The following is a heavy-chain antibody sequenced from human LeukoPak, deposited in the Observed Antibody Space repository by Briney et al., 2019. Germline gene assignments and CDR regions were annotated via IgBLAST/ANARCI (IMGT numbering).Heavy chain of an antibody. CDR2: INHSGST. CDR1: GGSFSGYY. V-gene: IGHV4-34*01. D-gene: IGHD3-10*01. Sequence: SETLSLTCAVYGGSFSGYYWSWIRQPPGKGLEWIGEINHSGSTNYNPSLKSRVTISVDTSKSQFSLKLSSVTAADTAVYYCARLLGSWVYYYYGMDVWGQGTTVTVSS. CDR3: ARLLGSWVYYYYGMDV. J-gene: IGHJ6*02.